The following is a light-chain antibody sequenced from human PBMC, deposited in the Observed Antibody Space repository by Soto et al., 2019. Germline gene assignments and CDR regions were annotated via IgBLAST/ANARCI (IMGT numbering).Light chain of an antibody. CDR2: GAS. CDR3: QQYGTSPIT. J-gene: IGKJ5*01. CDR1: QTVSSY. Sequence: ENVLTQSPGTLSLSPGERATLSCRASQTVSSYLTWYQQRPGQAPRLLIYGASKRATGIPDRFSGSGSGTDCTLTISRLEPEDVALYYCQQYGTSPITFGQGTRLEIK. V-gene: IGKV3-20*01.